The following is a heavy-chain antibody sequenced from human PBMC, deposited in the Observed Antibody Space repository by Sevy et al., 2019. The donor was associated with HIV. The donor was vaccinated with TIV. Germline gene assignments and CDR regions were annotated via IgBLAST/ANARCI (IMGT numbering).Heavy chain of an antibody. D-gene: IGHD3-3*01. CDR2: IYSGGST. CDR1: GFTVSSNY. J-gene: IGHJ6*02. V-gene: IGHV3-53*01. CDR3: ATTTSTYYDFWSGSLRMDV. Sequence: GGSLRLSCAASGFTVSSNYMSWVRQAPGKGLEWVSVIYSGGSTYYADSVKGQFTISRDNSKNTLYLQMNSLRAEDTAVYYCATTTSTYYDFWSGSLRMDVWGQGTTVTVSS.